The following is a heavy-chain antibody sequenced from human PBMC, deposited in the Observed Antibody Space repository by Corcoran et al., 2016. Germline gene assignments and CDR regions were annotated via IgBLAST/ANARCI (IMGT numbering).Heavy chain of an antibody. CDR2: ITPIFGTA. CDR1: GGTFSSYG. CDR3: ARDRGSGSYRLDY. J-gene: IGHJ4*02. Sequence: QVQLVQSGAEVKKTGSSVKVSCKASGGTFSSYGISWVRQAPGQGLEWMGGITPIFGTANYAQKFQARVTITADESTCTAYMELSSLRSEDTAGYYCARDRGSGSYRLDYWGQGTLVTVSS. D-gene: IGHD6-19*01. V-gene: IGHV1-69*01.